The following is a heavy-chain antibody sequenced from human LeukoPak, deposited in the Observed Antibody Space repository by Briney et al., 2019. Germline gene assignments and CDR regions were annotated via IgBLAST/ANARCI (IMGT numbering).Heavy chain of an antibody. V-gene: IGHV1-69*13. CDR1: GGTFSSYA. Sequence: GASVKVSCKASGGTFSSYAISWVRQAPGQGLEWMGGIIPIFGTANYAQKFQGRVTITADESTSTAYMELSSLRSEDTAVYYCARESNLVPAAIPRVYYYGMDVWGQGTTVTVSS. CDR2: IIPIFGTA. CDR3: ARESNLVPAAIPRVYYYGMDV. D-gene: IGHD2-2*02. J-gene: IGHJ6*02.